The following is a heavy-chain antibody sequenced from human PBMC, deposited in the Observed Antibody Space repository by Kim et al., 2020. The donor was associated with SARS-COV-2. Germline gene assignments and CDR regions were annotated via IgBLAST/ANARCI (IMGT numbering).Heavy chain of an antibody. CDR1: GGSISSYY. CDR2: IYYSGST. CDR3: ARDRDNSF. Sequence: SETLSLTCTVSGGSISSYYWSWIRQPPGKGLEWIGHIYYSGSTNYNPSLKSRVTISVDTSKNQFSLKLSSVTAADTAVYYCARDRDNSFWGQGTLVTVSS. D-gene: IGHD5-18*01. V-gene: IGHV4-59*13. J-gene: IGHJ4*02.